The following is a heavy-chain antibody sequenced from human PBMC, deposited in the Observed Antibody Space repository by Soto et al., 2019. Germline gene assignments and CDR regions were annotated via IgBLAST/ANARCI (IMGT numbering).Heavy chain of an antibody. V-gene: IGHV3-11*01. J-gene: IGHJ6*02. CDR3: ARGLSCISTSCHVGPVDV. D-gene: IGHD2-2*01. CDR2: ISSSGSTI. CDR1: GFTFSDYY. Sequence: QVQLVESGGGLVKPGGSLRLSCAASGFTFSDYYMSWIRQAPGKGLEWVSYISSSGSTIYYADSVKGRFTISRDNAKNSLYLQMNSLRAEDTAVDYWARGLSCISTSCHVGPVDVWGQGTTVTVSS.